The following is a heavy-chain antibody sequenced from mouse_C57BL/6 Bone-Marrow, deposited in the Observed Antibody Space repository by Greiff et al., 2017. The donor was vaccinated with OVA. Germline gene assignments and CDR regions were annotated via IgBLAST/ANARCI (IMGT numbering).Heavy chain of an antibody. CDR1: GYTFTSYG. CDR2: IYPRSGNT. J-gene: IGHJ1*03. V-gene: IGHV1-81*01. CDR3: ARVYDYDEGWYFDV. Sequence: VKLMESGAELARPGASVKLSCKASGYTFTSYGISWVKQRTGQGLEWIGEIYPRSGNTYYNEKFKGKATLTADKSSSTAYMELRSLTSEDSAVYFCARVYDYDEGWYFDVWGTGTTVTVSS. D-gene: IGHD2-4*01.